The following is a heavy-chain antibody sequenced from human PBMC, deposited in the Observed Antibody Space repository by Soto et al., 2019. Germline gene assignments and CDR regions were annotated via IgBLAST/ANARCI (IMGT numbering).Heavy chain of an antibody. Sequence: GGSLRLSRAASGFTFSGSELHWFRQVPGKVLEWISYIHPGGQTIFDAESGKCRFTISRDNAKHSVYLQMNSLRAEDTAVYYCARRGSRWGRGTKVTVSS. CDR1: GFTFSGSE. D-gene: IGHD2-15*01. V-gene: IGHV3-48*03. CDR2: IHPGGQTI. CDR3: ARRGSR. J-gene: IGHJ3*01.